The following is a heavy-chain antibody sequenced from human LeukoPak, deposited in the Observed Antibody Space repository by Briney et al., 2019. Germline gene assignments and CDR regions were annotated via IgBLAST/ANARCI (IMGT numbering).Heavy chain of an antibody. CDR1: GITFDDYA. CDR2: ISWEGDTT. Sequence: PGGSLRLSCAASGITFDDYAMHWVRQAPGKGLEWVALISWEGDTTYYADSVRGRFTISRDNSKNSLYLQMNSLRTEDTAFYYCTRDTDYGSATNYFDSWGQGTLVSVSS. D-gene: IGHD3-10*01. J-gene: IGHJ4*02. V-gene: IGHV3-43*01. CDR3: TRDTDYGSATNYFDS.